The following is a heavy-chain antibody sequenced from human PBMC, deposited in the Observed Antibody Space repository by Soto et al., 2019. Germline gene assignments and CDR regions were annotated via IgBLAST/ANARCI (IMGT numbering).Heavy chain of an antibody. J-gene: IGHJ5*02. V-gene: IGHV5-51*01. CDR1: GHSFSTSW. D-gene: IGHD3-3*01. CDR3: ATRAEYYDFWSGYYGA. CDR2: IYPSDSDT. Sequence: LKISCKGSGHSFSTSWIGWVRQMSGKGLEWMGTIYPSDSDTRYSPSFQGQVIISADKSTSTAYLQWRSLKASDTAMYYCATRAEYYDFWSGYYGAWGQGTLVTVSS.